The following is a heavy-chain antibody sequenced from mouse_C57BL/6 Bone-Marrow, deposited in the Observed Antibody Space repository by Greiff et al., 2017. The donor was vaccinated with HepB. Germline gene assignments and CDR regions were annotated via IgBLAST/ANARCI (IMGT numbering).Heavy chain of an antibody. CDR2: FYPGSGSI. V-gene: IGHV1-62-2*01. J-gene: IGHJ3*01. CDR3: ARHEEWGYGFPFAY. CDR1: GYTFTEYT. D-gene: IGHD1-1*01. Sequence: QVHVKQSGAELVKPGASVKLSCKASGYTFTEYTIHWVKQRSGQGLEWIGWFYPGSGSIKYNEKFKDKATLTADKSSSTAYMELSRWTSEDSAVYFCARHEEWGYGFPFAYWGQGTLVTVSA.